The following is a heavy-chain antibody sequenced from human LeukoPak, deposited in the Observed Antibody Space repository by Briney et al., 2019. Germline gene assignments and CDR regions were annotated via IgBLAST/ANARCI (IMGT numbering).Heavy chain of an antibody. D-gene: IGHD3-22*01. CDR3: ARDPGGSGYYYGPIDY. V-gene: IGHV1-18*04. CDR2: ISAYNGNT. CDR1: GYTFTGYY. J-gene: IGHJ4*02. Sequence: ASVKVSCKASGYTFTGYYMHWVRQAPGQGLEWMGWISAYNGNTNYAQKLQGRVTMTTDTSTSTAYMELRSLRSDDTAVYYCARDPGGSGYYYGPIDYWGQGTLVTVSS.